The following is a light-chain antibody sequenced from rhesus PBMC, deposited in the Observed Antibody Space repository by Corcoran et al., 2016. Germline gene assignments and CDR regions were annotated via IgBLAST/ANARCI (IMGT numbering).Light chain of an antibody. CDR2: KVS. J-gene: IGKJ2*01. Sequence: DVVMTQSPLALPITPGQPASISCRSSQSLVHSNGNTFLSWFQQKPGQPPRLLIYKVSNRYSGVPDRLSGSGAGTDFTLKISRVEAEDVGVYYCMKYTHIPYSFGQGTKVEIK. CDR3: MKYTHIPYS. V-gene: IGKV2-65*01. CDR1: QSLVHSNGNTF.